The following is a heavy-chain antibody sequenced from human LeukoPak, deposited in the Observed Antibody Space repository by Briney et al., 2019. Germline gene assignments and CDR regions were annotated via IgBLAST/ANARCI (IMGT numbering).Heavy chain of an antibody. V-gene: IGHV3-23*01. CDR3: AKSPGFWALDY. CDR1: GFTFSNYA. Sequence: PGGSLRLSCAASGFTFSNYAMSWVRQAPGKGLEWVSAISGSGGSTYYADSVKGRFTISSDTSDNSKNMAYLQMNSLRAEDTAVYYCAKSPGFWALDYWGQGSLVTVSS. CDR2: ISGSGGST. D-gene: IGHD2/OR15-2a*01. J-gene: IGHJ4*02.